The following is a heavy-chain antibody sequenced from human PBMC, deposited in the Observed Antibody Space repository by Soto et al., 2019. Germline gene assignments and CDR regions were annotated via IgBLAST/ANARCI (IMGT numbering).Heavy chain of an antibody. V-gene: IGHV3-11*01. J-gene: IGHJ4*02. CDR2: ITSSGSTI. D-gene: IGHD1-26*01. Sequence: PGGSLRLSCAASGFTFSDYYMSWIRQASGKGLEWVSYITSSGSTIYYADTVKGRFTISRDNARNSLYLQMNSLRAEDTAMYFCPIYFKGDLGVLGAHRRRYFEYGGQGALVTVFS. CDR1: GFTFSDYY. CDR3: PIYFKGDLGVLGAHRRRYFEY.